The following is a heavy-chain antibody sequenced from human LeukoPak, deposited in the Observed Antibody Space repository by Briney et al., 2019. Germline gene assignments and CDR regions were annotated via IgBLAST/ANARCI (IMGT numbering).Heavy chain of an antibody. J-gene: IGHJ4*02. V-gene: IGHV1-69*13. CDR1: GGTFSRNA. Sequence: AASVKDSCKDSGGTFSRNAIYWVRPAPGQGVEWMGGIVATFGTANYAQKFQGRVTITADESTSTAYMELSSLRSEDTAVYYCAKSRGFVVVVGAFWDFDYWGQGTLVTVSS. CDR2: IVATFGTA. D-gene: IGHD2-15*01. CDR3: AKSRGFVVVVGAFWDFDY.